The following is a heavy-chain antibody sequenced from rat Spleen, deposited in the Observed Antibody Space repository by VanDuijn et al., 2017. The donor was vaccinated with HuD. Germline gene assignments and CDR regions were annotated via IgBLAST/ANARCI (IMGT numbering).Heavy chain of an antibody. CDR2: ISSGGTS. CDR3: ARGWERFAY. J-gene: IGHJ3*01. CDR1: GFSLTSYT. V-gene: IGHV2-6*01. D-gene: IGHD5-1*01. Sequence: QVQLKESGPGLVQPSQTLSLTCTFSGFSLTSYTLSLVRQSPGKGLEWIGAISSGGTSYYNSVLKPRVSISRDISKSQVFLKMNSLQTEDTAMYFCARGWERFAYWGQGTLVTVSS.